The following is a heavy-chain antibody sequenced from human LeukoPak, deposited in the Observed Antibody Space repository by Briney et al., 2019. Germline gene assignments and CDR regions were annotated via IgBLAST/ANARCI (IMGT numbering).Heavy chain of an antibody. CDR3: ARRMTTVTE. V-gene: IGHV4-34*01. CDR2: INHSGST. D-gene: IGHD4-17*01. Sequence: SETLSLTCAVYGGSFSGYYWSWIRQPPGKGLEWVEEINHSGSTNYNPSLKSRITVSVDTSKNQFSLKLSSVTAADTAVYFCARRMTTVTEWGQGTLVTVSS. CDR1: GGSFSGYY. J-gene: IGHJ4*02.